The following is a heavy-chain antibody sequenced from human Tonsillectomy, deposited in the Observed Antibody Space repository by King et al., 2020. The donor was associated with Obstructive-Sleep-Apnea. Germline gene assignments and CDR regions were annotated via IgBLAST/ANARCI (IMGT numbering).Heavy chain of an antibody. CDR1: GFIFSSYG. CDR2: IWYDGSNK. CDR3: ARDQGYFGAPPSL. D-gene: IGHD3-10*01. V-gene: IGHV3-33*01. J-gene: IGHJ4*02. Sequence: VQLVESGGGVVQPGRSLRLSCAASGFIFSSYGMHWVRQAPGKGLEWVAVIWYDGSNKYYADSVKGRFTISSDSSKNTLFLQMNSLRAEDTAIYYCARDQGYFGAPPSLWGQGTLVTVSS.